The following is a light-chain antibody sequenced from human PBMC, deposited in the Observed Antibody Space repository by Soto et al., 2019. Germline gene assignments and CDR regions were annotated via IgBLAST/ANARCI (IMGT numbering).Light chain of an antibody. CDR1: QSVSSY. V-gene: IGKV3-11*01. CDR2: DAS. Sequence: EIVLTQSPATLSLSPGERATLSCRASQSVSSYLAWYQQKPCQAPRLLIYDASNRATGIPARFSGSVSGTDFTLTISSLEPEDFAVYYCQQRSNWPPLTFCGGTKVEIK. CDR3: QQRSNWPPLT. J-gene: IGKJ4*01.